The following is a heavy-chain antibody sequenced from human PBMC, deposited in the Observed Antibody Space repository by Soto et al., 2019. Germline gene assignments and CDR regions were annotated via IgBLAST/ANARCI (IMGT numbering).Heavy chain of an antibody. Sequence: GSLRLSCVASGFTFSDYYMSWIRQAPGKGLEWVSYSSSRGGTIYYADSVKARFTISRDNAKNSLYLQMNSLRAEDTAVYYCARGYCSSAACSAIYWGQGTLVTVSS. CDR2: SSSRGGTI. J-gene: IGHJ1*01. D-gene: IGHD2-8*01. CDR3: ARGYCSSAACSAIY. V-gene: IGHV3-11*01. CDR1: GFTFSDYY.